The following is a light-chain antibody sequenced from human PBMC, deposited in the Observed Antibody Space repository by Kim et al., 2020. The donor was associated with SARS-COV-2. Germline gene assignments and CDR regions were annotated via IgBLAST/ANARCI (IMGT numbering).Light chain of an antibody. V-gene: IGLV1-51*01. Sequence: QSVLTQPPSASAAPGHKVTISCTGSRSNIGNNPVSWYQQFPGTTPRLLTYDNDNRPSASPHRFSTSNSGTSATLGITGLRTGDEADYYCGTWDSSLSVGVFGGGTQLTVL. CDR3: GTWDSSLSVGV. CDR1: RSNIGNNP. J-gene: IGLJ3*02. CDR2: DND.